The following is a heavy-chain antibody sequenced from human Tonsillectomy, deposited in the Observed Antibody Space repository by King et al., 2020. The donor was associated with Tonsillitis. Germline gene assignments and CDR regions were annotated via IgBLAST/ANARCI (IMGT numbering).Heavy chain of an antibody. CDR1: GESFSGYY. D-gene: IGHD6-13*01. V-gene: IGHV4-34*01. CDR2: INRGGST. CDR3: ARASAAQTLDY. Sequence: VQLQQWGAGLLKPSETLSLTCAVYGESFSGYYWNWIRQPPGKGLEWIGEINRGGSTNYNPSLKSRGTLSVDTSKNQFSLRLSSVTAADTAVYYCARASAAQTLDYWGQGTLVTVSS. J-gene: IGHJ4*02.